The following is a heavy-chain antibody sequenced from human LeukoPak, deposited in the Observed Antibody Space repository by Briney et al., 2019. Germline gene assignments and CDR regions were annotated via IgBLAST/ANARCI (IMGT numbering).Heavy chain of an antibody. Sequence: SETLSLTCSVSGDSISSSSSYWGWIRQPPGKGLEWIGEINHSGSTNYNPSLKSRVTISVDTSKNQFSLKLSSVTAADTAVYYCARGGYSYGWNYYYYYMDVWGKGTTVTVSS. V-gene: IGHV4-39*07. J-gene: IGHJ6*03. CDR1: GDSISSSSSY. D-gene: IGHD5-18*01. CDR2: INHSGST. CDR3: ARGGYSYGWNYYYYYMDV.